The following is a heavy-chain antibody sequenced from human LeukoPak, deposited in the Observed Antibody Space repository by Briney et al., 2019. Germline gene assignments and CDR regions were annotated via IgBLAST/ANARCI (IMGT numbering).Heavy chain of an antibody. CDR3: ASPRYSGSYYFDY. V-gene: IGHV4-59*01. D-gene: IGHD1-26*01. CDR2: IYYSGST. CDR1: GGSISSYY. J-gene: IGHJ4*02. Sequence: SETLSLTCTVSGGSISSYYWSWIRQPPGKGLEWIGYIYYSGSTNYNPSLKSRVTISVDTSKNQFSLKLSSVTAADTAVYYCASPRYSGSYYFDYWGQGTLVTVSS.